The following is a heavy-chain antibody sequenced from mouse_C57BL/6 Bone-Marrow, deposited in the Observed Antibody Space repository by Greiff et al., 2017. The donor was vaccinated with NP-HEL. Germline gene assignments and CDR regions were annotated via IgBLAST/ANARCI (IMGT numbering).Heavy chain of an antibody. CDR3: AIRVRWDRGYAMDY. Sequence: QVQLQQPGAELVKPGASVKVSCKASGYTFTSYWMHWVKQRPGQGLEWIGRIHPSDSDTNYNQKFKGKATLTVDESSSTAYMQLSSLTSEDSAVYYCAIRVRWDRGYAMDYWGQGTSVTVSS. D-gene: IGHD1-1*01. CDR1: GYTFTSYW. J-gene: IGHJ4*01. V-gene: IGHV1-74*01. CDR2: IHPSDSDT.